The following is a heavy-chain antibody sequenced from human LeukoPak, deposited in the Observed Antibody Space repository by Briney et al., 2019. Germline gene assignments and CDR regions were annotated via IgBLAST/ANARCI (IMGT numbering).Heavy chain of an antibody. V-gene: IGHV3-23*01. D-gene: IGHD6-19*01. CDR3: ARDRIAVAGTGYYGMDV. Sequence: GGSLRLSCAASGFPFSSYAMSWVRQAPGEGLEWVSGISDSGGSTYYADSVKGRFTISRDNSKNTLYLQMNSLRAEDTAVYYCARDRIAVAGTGYYGMDVWGQGTTVTVSS. CDR1: GFPFSSYA. CDR2: ISDSGGST. J-gene: IGHJ6*02.